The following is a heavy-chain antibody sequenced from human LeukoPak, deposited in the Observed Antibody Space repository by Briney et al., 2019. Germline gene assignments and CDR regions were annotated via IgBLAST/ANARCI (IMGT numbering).Heavy chain of an antibody. CDR2: INPNSGGT. Sequence: ASVRVSCKASGYTFTGYYVHWVRQAPGQWLEWMGRINPNSGGTNYAQKFQGRVTMTRDTSISTAYMELNRLRSDDTAVYYCARDPRGYDYWGQGTLVTVSS. CDR3: ARDPRGYDY. J-gene: IGHJ4*02. D-gene: IGHD3-10*01. CDR1: GYTFTGYY. V-gene: IGHV1-2*06.